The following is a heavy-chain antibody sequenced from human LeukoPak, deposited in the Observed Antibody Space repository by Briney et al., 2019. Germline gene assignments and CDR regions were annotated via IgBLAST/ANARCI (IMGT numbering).Heavy chain of an antibody. V-gene: IGHV4-59*01. J-gene: IGHJ4*02. Sequence: PSETLSLTCTVSGGSISSYYWSWIRQPPGKGLEWIGYIYYSGSTNYNPSLKSRATISVDTSKNQFSLKLSSVTAADTAVYYCASLYSSSWYGGDFDYWGQGTLVTVSS. CDR3: ASLYSSSWYGGDFDY. CDR2: IYYSGST. CDR1: GGSISSYY. D-gene: IGHD6-13*01.